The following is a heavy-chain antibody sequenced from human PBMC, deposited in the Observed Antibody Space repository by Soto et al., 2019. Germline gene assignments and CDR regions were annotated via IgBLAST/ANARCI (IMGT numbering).Heavy chain of an antibody. Sequence: GGSLRLSCAASGFTFSSYAMHWVRQAPGKGLEWVAVISYDGSNKYYADSVKGRFTISRDNSKNTLYLQMNSLRAEDTAVYYCARSGNXYCSGGSCYSWVGAFDIWGQGTMVTVSS. CDR1: GFTFSSYA. J-gene: IGHJ3*02. D-gene: IGHD2-15*01. CDR2: ISYDGSNK. V-gene: IGHV3-30-3*01. CDR3: ARSGNXYCSGGSCYSWVGAFDI.